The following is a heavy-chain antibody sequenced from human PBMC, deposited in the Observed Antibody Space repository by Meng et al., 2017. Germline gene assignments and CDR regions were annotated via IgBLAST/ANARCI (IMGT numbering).Heavy chain of an antibody. J-gene: IGHJ4*02. CDR1: GGSISSSSYY. CDR2: IYYSGST. D-gene: IGHD4-17*01. CDR3: ARGYGDYWVSDY. V-gene: IGHV4-39*07. Sequence: SETLSLTCTVSGGSISSSSYYWGWIRQPPGKGLEWIGSIYYSGSTYYNPSLKSRVTISVDTSKNQFSLKLSSVTAADTAVYHCARGYGDYWVSDYWGQGTLVTVSS.